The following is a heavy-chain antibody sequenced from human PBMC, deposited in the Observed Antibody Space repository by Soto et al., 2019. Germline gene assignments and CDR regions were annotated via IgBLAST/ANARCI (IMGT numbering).Heavy chain of an antibody. V-gene: IGHV3-66*01. D-gene: IGHD4-17*01. CDR2: IYDGGST. J-gene: IGHJ5*02. Sequence: EVQLVESGGGLVRPGGSLRISCVTTGFTVSTNYVSWLRQAPEKGLEWVSNIYDGGSTYYADSVKGRFTISRDNSKNTVDLQMNSLRGVDTAVYYCARGDGDYGRRLDPWGQGALVTFSS. CDR1: GFTVSTNY. CDR3: ARGDGDYGRRLDP.